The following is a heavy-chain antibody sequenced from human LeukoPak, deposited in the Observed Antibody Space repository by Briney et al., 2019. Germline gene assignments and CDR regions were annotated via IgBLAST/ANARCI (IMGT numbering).Heavy chain of an antibody. CDR3: ARVPYNYYYYYMDV. V-gene: IGHV4-59*01. CDR1: GGSISNKY. CDR2: IYYSGST. J-gene: IGHJ6*03. D-gene: IGHD4-11*01. Sequence: SETLSLTCTVSGGSISNKYWSWIRQPPGKGLEWIGYIYYSGSTNYNPSLKSRVTILVDTSKNQFSLKLSSVTATDTAVYYCARVPYNYYYYYMDVWGKGTTVTVSS.